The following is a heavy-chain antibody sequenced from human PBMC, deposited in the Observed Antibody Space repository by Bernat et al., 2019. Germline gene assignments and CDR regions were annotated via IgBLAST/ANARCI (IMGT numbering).Heavy chain of an antibody. Sequence: QVQLVQSGAEVKKPGASVKVSCKASGYTFISYDINWVRQATGQGLELLGWMNSITGNTDYAQKFQGRVTMTRNTSISTAYMELSSLRAEDTAVYYCARGDRMGNWFDPWGQGTLVTVSA. CDR2: MNSITGNT. V-gene: IGHV1-8*02. J-gene: IGHJ5*02. D-gene: IGHD3-16*01. CDR1: GYTFISYD. CDR3: ARGDRMGNWFDP.